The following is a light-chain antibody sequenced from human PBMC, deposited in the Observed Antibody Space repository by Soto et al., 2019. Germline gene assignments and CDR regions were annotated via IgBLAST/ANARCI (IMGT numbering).Light chain of an antibody. CDR1: QTITTW. CDR2: DAS. Sequence: DIRVTQSPPTLSASVGDRVTITCRASQTITTWMAWYQQKPGKAPKLLIYDASSLESGVPSRFSGSGSGTEFTLTISSLQTDDFATYYCQQYTLFGQGTKVDIK. V-gene: IGKV1-5*01. CDR3: QQYTL. J-gene: IGKJ1*01.